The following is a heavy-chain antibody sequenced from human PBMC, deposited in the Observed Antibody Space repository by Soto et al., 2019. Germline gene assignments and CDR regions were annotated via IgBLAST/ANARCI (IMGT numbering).Heavy chain of an antibody. D-gene: IGHD6-19*01. Sequence: PGGSLRLSCAASGFTFSSCAMGWVRQAPGKGLEWVSDIIDSGGSTYYADSVKGRFTISRDNFKNTLYLQINSLRVEDTAIYYCAKAYSTGWSEGYFDYWGQGTLVTVSS. V-gene: IGHV3-23*01. CDR2: IIDSGGST. J-gene: IGHJ4*02. CDR3: AKAYSTGWSEGYFDY. CDR1: GFTFSSCA.